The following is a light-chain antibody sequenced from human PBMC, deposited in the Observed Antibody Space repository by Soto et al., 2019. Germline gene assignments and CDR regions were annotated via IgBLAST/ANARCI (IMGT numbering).Light chain of an antibody. V-gene: IGLV3-21*04. Sequence: SYELTQPPSVSVAPEKTATITCGGDNIGINAVHWYQQKPGQAPLLVVYYDSDRPSGIPERFSGSTSGNTATLTISRVEAGDEADYSCKLWNSSSDQGVFGGGTKLTVL. J-gene: IGLJ3*02. CDR2: YDS. CDR3: KLWNSSSDQGV. CDR1: NIGINA.